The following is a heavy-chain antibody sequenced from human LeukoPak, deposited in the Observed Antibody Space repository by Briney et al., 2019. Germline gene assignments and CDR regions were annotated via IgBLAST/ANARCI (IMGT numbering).Heavy chain of an antibody. V-gene: IGHV4-61*02. J-gene: IGHJ6*03. CDR2: IYTSGST. CDR1: GGSISSGSYY. Sequence: PSQTLSLTCTVSGGSISSGSYYWSWIRQPAEKGLEWIGRIYTSGSTNYNPSLKSRVTISLDTSKNQFSLKLSSVTAADTAVYYCARDYGSGRRYYYMDVWGKGTTVTVSS. D-gene: IGHD3-10*01. CDR3: ARDYGSGRRYYYMDV.